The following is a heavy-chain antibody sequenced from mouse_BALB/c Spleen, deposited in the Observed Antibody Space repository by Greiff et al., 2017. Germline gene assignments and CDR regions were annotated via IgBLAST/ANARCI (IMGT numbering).Heavy chain of an antibody. Sequence: EVMLVESGGGLVQPGGSRKLSCAASGFTFSSFGMHWVRQAPEKGLEWVAYISSGSSTIYYADTVKGRFTISRDNPKNTLFLQMTSLRSEDTAMYYCASHTTVVAPGFAYWGQGTLVTVSA. D-gene: IGHD1-1*01. V-gene: IGHV5-17*02. CDR1: GFTFSSFG. CDR2: ISSGSSTI. CDR3: ASHTTVVAPGFAY. J-gene: IGHJ3*01.